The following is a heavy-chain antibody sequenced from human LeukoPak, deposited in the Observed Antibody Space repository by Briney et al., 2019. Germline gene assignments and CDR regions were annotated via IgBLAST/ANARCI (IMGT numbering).Heavy chain of an antibody. Sequence: SETLSLTCTVSGGSISSYYWSWIRQPAGKGLEWIGRIYTSGSTNYNPSLKSRVTMSVDTSKNQFSLKLSSVTAADTAVYYCARGGIAFWSGYYFQVFDYWGQGTLVTVSS. CDR2: IYTSGST. CDR1: GGSISSYY. V-gene: IGHV4-4*07. J-gene: IGHJ4*02. D-gene: IGHD3-3*01. CDR3: ARGGIAFWSGYYFQVFDY.